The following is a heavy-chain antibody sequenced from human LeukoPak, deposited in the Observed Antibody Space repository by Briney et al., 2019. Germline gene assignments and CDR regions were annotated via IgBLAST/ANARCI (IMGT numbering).Heavy chain of an antibody. V-gene: IGHV1-18*04. Sequence: GASVKVSCKTSGYNFKTSGITWMRQAPGQGLEWMGWISAQTGERHYDEKLQGRVTMTTDTSRSTGYMELKSLTSDDTAVYYCAREVWSRDIGSLFDYWGQGTLVIASS. J-gene: IGHJ4*02. CDR2: ISAQTGER. D-gene: IGHD1-26*01. CDR1: GYNFKTSG. CDR3: AREVWSRDIGSLFDY.